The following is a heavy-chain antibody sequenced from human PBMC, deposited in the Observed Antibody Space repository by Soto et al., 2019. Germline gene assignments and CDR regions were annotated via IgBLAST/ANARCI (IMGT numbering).Heavy chain of an antibody. CDR2: MTPNSGNT. Sequence: QVQLMQSGAEVRKPGASVKVSCRASGYTFTDYDINWVRQATGQGLEWLGWMTPNSGNTGYALKLQGRGALTRDISRSTAYMELSSLTTEDTAVYYCARNLYNTGAFDHWGQGTLVTVSS. CDR3: ARNLYNTGAFDH. D-gene: IGHD1-20*01. J-gene: IGHJ5*02. V-gene: IGHV1-8*02. CDR1: GYTFTDYD.